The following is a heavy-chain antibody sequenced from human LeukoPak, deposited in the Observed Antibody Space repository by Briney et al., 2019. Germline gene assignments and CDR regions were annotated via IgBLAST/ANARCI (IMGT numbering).Heavy chain of an antibody. CDR3: ARDASMVKGNWFDP. V-gene: IGHV3-33*01. J-gene: IGHJ5*02. CDR1: GFTFKNFG. Sequence: GGSLRLSCAASGFTFKNFGMHWVRQAPGKGLEWVAMIWYDGGNKNYADSVKGRFTISRDNSKNTLYLQMNSLRDEDTAVYFCARDASMVKGNWFDPWGQGTLVTVSS. CDR2: IWYDGGNK. D-gene: IGHD2-15*01.